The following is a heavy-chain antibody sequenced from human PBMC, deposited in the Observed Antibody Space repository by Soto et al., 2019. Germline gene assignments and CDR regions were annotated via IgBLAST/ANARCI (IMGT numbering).Heavy chain of an antibody. CDR2: IIPICGTA. J-gene: IGHJ6*02. CDR1: GGTFSSYA. V-gene: IGHV1-69*13. Sequence: SVKVSCKASGGTFSSYAISWVRQAPGQGLEWMGGIIPICGTANYAQKFQGRVTITADESTSTAYMELSSLRSEDTAVYYCARDRFYDFSSSYYSYGMDVWGQGTTVTVSS. D-gene: IGHD3-3*01. CDR3: ARDRFYDFSSSYYSYGMDV.